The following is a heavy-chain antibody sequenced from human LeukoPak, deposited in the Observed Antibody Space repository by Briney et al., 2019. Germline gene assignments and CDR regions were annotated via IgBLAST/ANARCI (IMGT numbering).Heavy chain of an antibody. CDR2: ISSSSSYI. Sequence: PGGSLRLSCAASGFTFSSYSMNWVRQAPGKGLEWVSSISSSSSYIYYADSVKGRFTISRDNSKNTLYLQMHSLRVEDTAVYYCARDYPADYWGQGTLVTVSS. V-gene: IGHV3-21*01. J-gene: IGHJ4*02. CDR1: GFTFSSYS. CDR3: ARDYPADY.